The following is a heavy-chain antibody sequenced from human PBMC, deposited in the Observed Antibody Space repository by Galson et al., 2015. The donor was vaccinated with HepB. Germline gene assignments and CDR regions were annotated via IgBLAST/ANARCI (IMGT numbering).Heavy chain of an antibody. D-gene: IGHD4-23*01. CDR1: GSTFDDYT. Sequence: SLRLSCAASGSTFDDYTMHWVRQAPGKGLEWVSLISWDGGSTYYADSVKGRFTISRDNSKNSLYLQMNSLRTEDTALYYCAKDHYGGNSGCVDYWGQGTLVTVSS. CDR3: AKDHYGGNSGCVDY. J-gene: IGHJ4*02. V-gene: IGHV3-43*01. CDR2: ISWDGGST.